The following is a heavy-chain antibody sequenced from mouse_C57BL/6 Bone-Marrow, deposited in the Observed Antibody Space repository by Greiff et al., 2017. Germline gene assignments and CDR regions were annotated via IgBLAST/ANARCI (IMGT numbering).Heavy chain of an antibody. J-gene: IGHJ2*01. CDR1: GYIFTEYT. D-gene: IGHD2-4*01. CDR2: FYPGSGSI. CDR3: ARHERYYDYEGYFDY. Sequence: VQLKESGAELVKPGASVKLSCKASGYIFTEYTIHWVKQRSGQGLEWIGWFYPGSGSIKYNERFKDKATLTADKSSNTVYMELSRLTSEDSAVYFCARHERYYDYEGYFDYWGQGTTLTFSS. V-gene: IGHV1-62-2*01.